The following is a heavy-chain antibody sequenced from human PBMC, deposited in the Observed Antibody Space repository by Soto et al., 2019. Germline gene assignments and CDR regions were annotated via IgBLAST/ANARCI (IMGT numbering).Heavy chain of an antibody. V-gene: IGHV5-10-1*01. CDR1: GYSFTSYW. CDR2: IDPSDSYT. Sequence: PGESLKISCKGSGYSFTSYWISWVRQMPGKGLEWMGRIDPSDSYTNYSPSFQGHVTISADKSISTAYLQWSSLKASDTAMYYCAKQDIPAAIPDDVDTAMVTPYYYYGMDVWGQGTTVTVSS. CDR3: AKQDIPAAIPDDVDTAMVTPYYYYGMDV. J-gene: IGHJ6*02. D-gene: IGHD5-18*01.